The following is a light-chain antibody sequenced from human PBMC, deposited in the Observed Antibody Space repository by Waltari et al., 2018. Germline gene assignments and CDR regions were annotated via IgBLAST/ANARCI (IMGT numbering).Light chain of an antibody. Sequence: ESEVTQYPATLSLSPGERATTSCRASQNVTSNVAWYQQKPGQAPRLLMYGASTRAADIPARFSGSGSGTDFTLTISSLQSEDFAVYYCQHHTNWLWTFGQGTRVEI. CDR3: QHHTNWLWT. CDR2: GAS. V-gene: IGKV3-15*01. J-gene: IGKJ1*01. CDR1: QNVTSN.